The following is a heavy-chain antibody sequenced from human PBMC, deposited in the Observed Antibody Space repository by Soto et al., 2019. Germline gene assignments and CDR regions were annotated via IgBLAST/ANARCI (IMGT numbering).Heavy chain of an antibody. CDR2: IYYSGST. CDR3: DQMEDNVSGLYYFDY. Sequence: SETLSLTCTVSGGSISSGGYYWSWIRQHPGKGLEWIGYIYYSGSTYYNPSLKSRVTISVDTSKNQFSLKLSSVTAADTAVYYCDQMEDNVSGLYYFDYWGQGTLVTVSS. CDR1: GGSISSGGYY. V-gene: IGHV4-31*03. J-gene: IGHJ4*02. D-gene: IGHD1-1*01.